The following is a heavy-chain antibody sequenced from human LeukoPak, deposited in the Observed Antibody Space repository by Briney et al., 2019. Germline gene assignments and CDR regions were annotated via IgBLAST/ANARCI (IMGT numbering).Heavy chain of an antibody. CDR1: GFTFSSYW. Sequence: PGGSLRLSCAASGFTFSSYWMHWVRQAPGKGLVWVSRINSDGSSTSYADSVKGRFTISRDNAKNTLYLQMNRLRAEDTAVYYCARDHYGDYVDAFDIWGQGTMVTVSS. J-gene: IGHJ3*02. CDR2: INSDGSST. V-gene: IGHV3-74*01. CDR3: ARDHYGDYVDAFDI. D-gene: IGHD4-17*01.